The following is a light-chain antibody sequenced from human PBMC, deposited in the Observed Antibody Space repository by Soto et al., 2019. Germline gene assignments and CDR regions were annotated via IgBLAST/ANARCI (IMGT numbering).Light chain of an antibody. Sequence: QSALTQPASVSGSPGQSITISCTGTSSDVGGYNYVSWYQQHPGKAPKLMIYDVSNRPSGVSNRFSASKSGNTASLTISGLQAEDEADYYCSSYTSSSILLVLFGGGTKLTVL. V-gene: IGLV2-14*01. CDR3: SSYTSSSILLVL. CDR2: DVS. CDR1: SSDVGGYNY. J-gene: IGLJ2*01.